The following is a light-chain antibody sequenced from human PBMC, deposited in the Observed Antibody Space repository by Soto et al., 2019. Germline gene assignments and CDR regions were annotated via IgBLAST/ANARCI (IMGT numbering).Light chain of an antibody. CDR3: QQYGNAPIT. V-gene: IGKV3-20*01. J-gene: IGKJ5*01. CDR2: GAS. Sequence: ETVLTQSPGTLSLSPGERATLSCRAAQTFSSSLWAWYQQKPGQAPRLLIYGASSRATGIPDRFSGSGSGTDFTLTISRVEPEDVAVYHCQQYGNAPITFGQGTRLEIK. CDR1: QTFSSSL.